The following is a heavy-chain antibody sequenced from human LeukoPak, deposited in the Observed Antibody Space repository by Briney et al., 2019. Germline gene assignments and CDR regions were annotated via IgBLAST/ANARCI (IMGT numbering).Heavy chain of an antibody. J-gene: IGHJ6*03. Sequence: SETLSLTCAVYGESFSGYYWSWIRQPPGKGLEWIGEINHSGSTNYNPSLKSRVTISVDTSKSQFSLKLSSVTAADTAVYYCARLDAYSSSPNYYYYMDVWGKGTTVTVSS. CDR3: ARLDAYSSSPNYYYYMDV. D-gene: IGHD6-6*01. CDR2: INHSGST. CDR1: GESFSGYY. V-gene: IGHV4-34*01.